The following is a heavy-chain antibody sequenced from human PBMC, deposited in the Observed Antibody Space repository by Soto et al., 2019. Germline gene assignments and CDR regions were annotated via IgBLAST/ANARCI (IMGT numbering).Heavy chain of an antibody. J-gene: IGHJ3*02. CDR1: GFTFSVFA. CDR2: ISGRGENT. V-gene: IGHV3-23*01. Sequence: EVQLLESGGGLVQPGGSLRLSCAASGFTFSVFAMSWVRQAPGKGLELVSTISGRGENTYYADSVKGRFTISRDNYKNTLNLQMNSVRGEDTAVYYCAKDRGTGDYGVNAVDIWGQGTMVTVAS. CDR3: AKDRGTGDYGVNAVDI. D-gene: IGHD7-27*01.